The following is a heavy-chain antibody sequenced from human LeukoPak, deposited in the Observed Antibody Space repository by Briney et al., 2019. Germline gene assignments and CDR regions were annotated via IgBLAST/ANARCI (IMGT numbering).Heavy chain of an antibody. CDR2: INQDGSEK. V-gene: IGHV3-7*01. CDR3: AGESTAGYNSSWYGFRN. Sequence: PGGSLRLSCAASGFTFSGYWMSWVRQAPGKGLEWVANINQDGSEKYYVDSVKGRFTISRDNAKSSLFLQMGSLRVEDTAVYYCAGESTAGYNSSWYGFRNWGQGTLVSVSS. D-gene: IGHD6-13*01. CDR1: GFTFSGYW. J-gene: IGHJ1*01.